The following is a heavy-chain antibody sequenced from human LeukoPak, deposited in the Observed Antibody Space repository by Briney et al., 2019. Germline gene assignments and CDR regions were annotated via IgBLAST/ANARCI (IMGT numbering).Heavy chain of an antibody. V-gene: IGHV3-21*01. CDR1: GFTFSSYS. D-gene: IGHD1-1*01. CDR3: ARDDNWNDVGFDY. CDR2: ISSSSSYI. J-gene: IGHJ4*02. Sequence: PGGSLRLSCAASGFTFSSYSMNWVRQAPGKGLEWVSSISSSSSYIYYADSVKGRFTISRDNAKNSLYLQMNSLRAEDTAVYYCARDDNWNDVGFDYWGQGTLVTASS.